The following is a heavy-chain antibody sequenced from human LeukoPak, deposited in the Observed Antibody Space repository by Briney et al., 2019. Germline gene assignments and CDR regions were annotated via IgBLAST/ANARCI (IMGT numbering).Heavy chain of an antibody. Sequence: PSETLSLTCTVSGGSISSHYWSWIRQPPGKGLEWIWYIYYSGSTNYNPSLKSRVTISVDTSKNQFSLKLSSVTAADTAVYYCARFFGAALYYFDYWGQGTLVTVSS. J-gene: IGHJ4*02. V-gene: IGHV4-59*11. CDR3: ARFFGAALYYFDY. D-gene: IGHD6-6*01. CDR2: IYYSGST. CDR1: GGSISSHY.